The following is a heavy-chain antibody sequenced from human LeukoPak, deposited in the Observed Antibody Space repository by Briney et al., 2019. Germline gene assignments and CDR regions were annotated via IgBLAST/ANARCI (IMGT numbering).Heavy chain of an antibody. CDR1: GYTFTGYY. J-gene: IGHJ4*02. V-gene: IGHV1-46*01. CDR3: ARGPQVTPFDY. D-gene: IGHD2-21*02. CDR2: INPSGGST. Sequence: GASVKVSCKASGYTFTGYYMHWVRQAPRQGLEWMGIINPSGGSTSYAQKFQDRVTMTRDTSTSTVYMELSSLRSEDTAVYYCARGPQVTPFDYWGQGTLVTVSS.